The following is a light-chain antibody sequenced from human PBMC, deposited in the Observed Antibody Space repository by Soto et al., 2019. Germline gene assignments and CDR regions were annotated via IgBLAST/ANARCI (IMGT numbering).Light chain of an antibody. J-gene: IGKJ1*01. CDR1: QSVSSTY. CDR3: QHFVNPLSWT. V-gene: IGKV3-20*01. Sequence: EIVLTQSPGTLSLSPWGTATLSCRAIQSVSSTYLIWSQLKPGQAPRLLIYGVSSRATGVPDRFSGGGSGTDFTLTISRLEPEDFAVYYCQHFVNPLSWTFGQGTKVDNK. CDR2: GVS.